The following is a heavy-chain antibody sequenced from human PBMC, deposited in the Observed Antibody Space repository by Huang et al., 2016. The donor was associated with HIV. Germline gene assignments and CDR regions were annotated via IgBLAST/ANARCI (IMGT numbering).Heavy chain of an antibody. CDR2: ISGSGDVM. CDR3: ARDIGYSTGWYYYYYMDV. V-gene: IGHV3-48*01. D-gene: IGHD6-13*01. Sequence: SGFSFAATSMNWVRQAPGKGLEWISYISGSGDVMYYADSVRGRFTVSSDNAKNSLYLVMKRRRADDTAVYYCARDIGYSTGWYYYYYMDVWGEGTAVTVSS. J-gene: IGHJ6*03. CDR1: GFSFAATS.